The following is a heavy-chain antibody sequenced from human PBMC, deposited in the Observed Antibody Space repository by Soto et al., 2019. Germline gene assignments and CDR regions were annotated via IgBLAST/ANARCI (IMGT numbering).Heavy chain of an antibody. Sequence: EVQLVESGGGLVQPGGSRKLSCEASGCTFSNYNMNWVRQAPGKGLEWLAYISTTRTTIYYADSVKGRFTIARDNVKSSLYLYMNSLRDEDTAVYYCARDRVGLDYWGQGTLVTVSS. CDR2: ISTTRTTI. V-gene: IGHV3-48*02. CDR3: ARDRVGLDY. D-gene: IGHD3-16*01. CDR1: GCTFSNYN. J-gene: IGHJ4*02.